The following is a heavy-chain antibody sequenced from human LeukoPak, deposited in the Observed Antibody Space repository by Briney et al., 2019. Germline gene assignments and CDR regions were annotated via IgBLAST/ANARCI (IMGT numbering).Heavy chain of an antibody. Sequence: PSETLSLTCTVSGGSISSYYWSWIRQPPGKGLEWIGYIYHSGSTYYNPSLKSRVTISVDRSKNQFSLKLSSVTAADTAVYYCARVTQAVAAPDYWGQGTLVTVSS. J-gene: IGHJ4*02. CDR2: IYHSGST. CDR3: ARVTQAVAAPDY. D-gene: IGHD6-19*01. V-gene: IGHV4-59*12. CDR1: GGSISSYY.